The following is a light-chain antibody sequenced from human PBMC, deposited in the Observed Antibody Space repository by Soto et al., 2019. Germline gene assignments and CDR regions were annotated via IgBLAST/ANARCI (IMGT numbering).Light chain of an antibody. CDR1: QSVSSSY. CDR2: EAS. J-gene: IGKJ4*01. V-gene: IGKV3-20*01. Sequence: EIVLTQSPGTLSLSPGERATLSCRASQSVSSSYLVWYQQKPGQAPRLLIYEASYRATGVPDRFSGSGSGTDFTLTISRLEPEDFAVYFCQQCGSSPLTFGGGTKVEIK. CDR3: QQCGSSPLT.